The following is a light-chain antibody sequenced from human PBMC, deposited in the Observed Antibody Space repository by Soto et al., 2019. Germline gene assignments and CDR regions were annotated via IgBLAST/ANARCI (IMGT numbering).Light chain of an antibody. J-gene: IGLJ3*02. V-gene: IGLV2-14*01. Sequence: QSALTQPASVSGSPGQAITISCTGTSSDDKFVSWYQQHPGKAPKLMISQATNRPSGVSDRFSGSKSGNTASLTISGLQADDEADYYCTSYTDNGVWVFGGGTKLTVL. CDR3: TSYTDNGVWV. CDR1: SSDDKF. CDR2: QAT.